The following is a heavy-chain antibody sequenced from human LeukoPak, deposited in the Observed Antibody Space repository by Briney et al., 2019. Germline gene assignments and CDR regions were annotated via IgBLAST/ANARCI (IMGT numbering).Heavy chain of an antibody. CDR3: AKDLRHFDNYGAFDAFDI. V-gene: IGHV3-30*18. CDR2: TLYVGSNK. J-gene: IGHJ3*02. Sequence: PGGSLRLSWAAAGFTFSSDCMHWVRQAPGKGREWVAVTLYVGSNKYYAASLKGRFPIPRHNYKHPLYLQMNSLRDEDTAVYYCAKDLRHFDNYGAFDAFDIWGQATMVTVCS. D-gene: IGHD4-17*01. CDR1: GFTFSSDC.